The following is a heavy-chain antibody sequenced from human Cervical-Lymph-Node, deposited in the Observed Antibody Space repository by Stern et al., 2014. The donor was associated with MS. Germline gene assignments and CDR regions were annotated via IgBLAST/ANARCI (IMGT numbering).Heavy chain of an antibody. CDR3: AKRFGYSSSWYRGGYYYYGMDV. V-gene: IGHV3-30*18. Sequence: VQLVESGGGVVQPGRSLRLSCAASGFTFSSYGMHWVRQAPGKGLEWVAVISYDGSNKYYADSVKCRFTISRDNSKNTLYLQMNSLRAEDTAVYYCAKRFGYSSSWYRGGYYYYGMDVWGQGTTVTVSS. J-gene: IGHJ6*02. CDR1: GFTFSSYG. CDR2: ISYDGSNK. D-gene: IGHD6-13*01.